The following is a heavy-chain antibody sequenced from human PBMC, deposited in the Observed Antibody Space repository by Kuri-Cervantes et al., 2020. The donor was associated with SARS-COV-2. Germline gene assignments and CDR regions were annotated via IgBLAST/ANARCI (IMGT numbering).Heavy chain of an antibody. CDR1: GGSISSYY. D-gene: IGHD2-15*01. CDR2: IYYSGST. V-gene: IGHV4-59*01. J-gene: IGHJ4*02. CDR3: ARGPSRGCSGGSCYWFYFDY. Sequence: GSLRLSSTVSGGSISSYYWSWIRQPPGKGLEWIGYIYYSGSTNYNPSLKSRVTISVETSKNQFSLKLSSVTAADTAVYYCARGPSRGCSGGSCYWFYFDYWGQGTLVTVSS.